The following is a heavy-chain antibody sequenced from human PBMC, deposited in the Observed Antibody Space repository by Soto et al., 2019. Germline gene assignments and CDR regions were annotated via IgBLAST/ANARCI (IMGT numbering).Heavy chain of an antibody. D-gene: IGHD3-3*01. CDR3: ARGEYDFLCGYYGLNYYYYCMDV. J-gene: IGHJ6*02. Sequence: PSETMSLTCALDAGSFSGYYCGWISQRPGKWIGWSGEIIPGGRTTYNPTSKSRVTISVDTPKNQFSLRLRAVTAEDTAVYYGARGEYDFLCGYYGLNYYYYCMDVWGQGTTVTVSS. CDR2: IIPGGRT. V-gene: IGHV4-34*01. CDR1: AGSFSGYY.